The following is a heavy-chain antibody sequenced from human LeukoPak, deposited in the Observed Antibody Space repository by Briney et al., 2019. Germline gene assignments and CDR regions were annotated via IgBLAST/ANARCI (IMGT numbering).Heavy chain of an antibody. CDR3: AREGPSIAARGAIHNWFDP. CDR1: GYTFTGYY. Sequence: ASVKVSCKASGYTFTGYYMHWVRQAPGQGLEWMGWINPNSGGTNYAQKFQGRVTMTTDTSTSTAYMELRSLRSDDTAVYYCAREGPSIAARGAIHNWFDPWGQGTLVTVSS. CDR2: INPNSGGT. J-gene: IGHJ5*02. V-gene: IGHV1-2*02. D-gene: IGHD6-6*01.